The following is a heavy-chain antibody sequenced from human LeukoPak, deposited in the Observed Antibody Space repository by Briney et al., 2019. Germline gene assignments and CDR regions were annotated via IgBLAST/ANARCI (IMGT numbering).Heavy chain of an antibody. CDR2: ISDSGNT. CDR1: GFTLSSYA. D-gene: IGHD2-21*01. J-gene: IGHJ4*02. CDR3: AKAPVTTCRGAYCYPFDY. V-gene: IGHV3-23*01. Sequence: GSLRLSCAASGFTLSSYAMSWVRQAPGKGLEWVSAISDSGNTYHADSVKGRFTISRDSSKNTLFLQMNRLRPEDAAVYYCAKAPVTTCRGAYCYPFDYWGQGTLVTVSS.